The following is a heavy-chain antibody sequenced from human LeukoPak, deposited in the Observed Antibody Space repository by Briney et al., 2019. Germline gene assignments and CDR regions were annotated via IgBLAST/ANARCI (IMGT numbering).Heavy chain of an antibody. CDR3: ARSVLSYDCWSHDGAFDI. CDR1: GGSISRGGYS. V-gene: IGHV4-30-2*01. CDR2: IYHSGST. Sequence: SETLSLTCAVSGGSISRGGYSWTWIRQPPGKGLVWIWYIYHSGSTYYNPPLKSRITISVDRSKNQFSLKLSSVTAADRDVYYCARSVLSYDCWSHDGAFDIWGQGTMVTVSS. D-gene: IGHD3-3*01. J-gene: IGHJ3*02.